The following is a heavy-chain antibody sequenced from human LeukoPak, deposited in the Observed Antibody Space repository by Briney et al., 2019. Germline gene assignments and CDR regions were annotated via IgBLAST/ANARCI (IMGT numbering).Heavy chain of an antibody. CDR2: ISSSSSYI. D-gene: IGHD6-19*01. J-gene: IGHJ4*02. CDR3: ARDATPIAVAGTGIDY. Sequence: GGSLRLSCAASGFTFSSYSMNWVRQAPGKGLEWVSSISSSSSYIYYADSVKGRFTISRDNAKNSLYLQMNSLRAEDTAEYYCARDATPIAVAGTGIDYWGQGTLVTVSS. CDR1: GFTFSSYS. V-gene: IGHV3-21*01.